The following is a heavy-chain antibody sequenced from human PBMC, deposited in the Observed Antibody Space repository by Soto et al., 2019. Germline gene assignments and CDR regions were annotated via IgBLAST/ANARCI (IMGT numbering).Heavy chain of an antibody. J-gene: IGHJ4*02. CDR3: ARDRRSAPRVIVDY. CDR2: ISSSSNYI. Sequence: GGSLRLSCAASGFALSHYSMDWVRQAPGKGLEWVSSISSSSNYIFYADSVKGRFTVSRDNANNSLYLHMANLRAEDTALYFCARDRRSAPRVIVDYWGQGALVTVSS. V-gene: IGHV3-21*06. CDR1: GFALSHYS. D-gene: IGHD2-21*01.